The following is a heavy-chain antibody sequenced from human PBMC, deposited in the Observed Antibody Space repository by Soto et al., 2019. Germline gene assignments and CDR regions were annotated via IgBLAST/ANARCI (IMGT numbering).Heavy chain of an antibody. J-gene: IGHJ6*02. V-gene: IGHV3-13*01. Sequence: GGSLRLSCAASGFTFSSYDMHWVRQATGKGLEWVSAIGTAGDTYYPGSVKGRFTISRENAKNSLYLQMNSLRAEDTAVYYCARDLPYCSGGSCYSLIDYGMDVWGQGTTVTVSS. D-gene: IGHD2-15*01. CDR3: ARDLPYCSGGSCYSLIDYGMDV. CDR1: GFTFSSYD. CDR2: IGTAGDT.